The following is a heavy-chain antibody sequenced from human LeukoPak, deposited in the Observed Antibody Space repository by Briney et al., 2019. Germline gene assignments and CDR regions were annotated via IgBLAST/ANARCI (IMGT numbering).Heavy chain of an antibody. CDR1: GFTFSSYR. D-gene: IGHD6-13*01. V-gene: IGHV3-74*01. J-gene: IGHJ5*02. Sequence: GGSLRLSCAASGFTFSSYRMHWVRQAPGKGLVWVSRINSAGSTTAYADSVKGRFTISRDNAKNTLYLQMNSLRAEDTAVYYCARVSGQAAAGVYWFDPWGQGTLVTVSS. CDR2: INSAGSTT. CDR3: ARVSGQAAAGVYWFDP.